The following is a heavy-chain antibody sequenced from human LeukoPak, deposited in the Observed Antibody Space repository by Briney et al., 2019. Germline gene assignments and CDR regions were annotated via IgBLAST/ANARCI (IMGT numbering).Heavy chain of an antibody. D-gene: IGHD3-22*01. CDR1: GGSFSGYY. J-gene: IGHJ4*02. CDR3: ARRVDDSSGYSYYFDY. CDR2: INHSGST. V-gene: IGHV4-34*01. Sequence: SETLSLTCAVYGGSFSGYYWSWHRQPPGKGLEWIGEINHSGSTNYNPSLKSRVTISVDTSKNQFSLKLSSVTAADTAVYYCARRVDDSSGYSYYFDYWGQGTLVTVSS.